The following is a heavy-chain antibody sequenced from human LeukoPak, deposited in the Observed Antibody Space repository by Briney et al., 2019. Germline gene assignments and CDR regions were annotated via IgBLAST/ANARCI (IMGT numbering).Heavy chain of an antibody. V-gene: IGHV3-7*01. D-gene: IGHD1-26*01. CDR1: GFTLSSYW. CDR3: AAGTYTSDF. J-gene: IGHJ4*02. CDR2: IKQDGSEK. Sequence: PGGSLRLSCAASGFTLSSYWMIWVRQAPGKGLEWVANIKQDGSEKYYVDSVKGRFTISRDNARNSLYLQMNSLRAEDTAVYYCAAGTYTSDFWGQGTLVTVSS.